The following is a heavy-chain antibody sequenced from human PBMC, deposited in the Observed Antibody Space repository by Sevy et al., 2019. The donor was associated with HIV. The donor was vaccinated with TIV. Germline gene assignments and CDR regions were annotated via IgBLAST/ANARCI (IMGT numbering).Heavy chain of an antibody. CDR2: INPNSGGT. D-gene: IGHD2-2*02. V-gene: IGHV1-2*02. CDR3: AREIVVVPAAISYLYYYYGMDV. CDR1: GYTFTGYY. J-gene: IGHJ6*02. Sequence: ASVKVSCKASGYTFTGYYMHRVRQAPGQGLEWMGWINPNSGGTNYAQKFQGRVTMTRDTSISTAYMELSRLRSDDTAVYYCAREIVVVPAAISYLYYYYGMDVWGQGTTVTVSS.